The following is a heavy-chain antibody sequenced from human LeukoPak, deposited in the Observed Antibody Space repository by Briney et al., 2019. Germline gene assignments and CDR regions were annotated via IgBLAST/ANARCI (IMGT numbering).Heavy chain of an antibody. V-gene: IGHV3-21*01. CDR3: ARDGGDYYDSTGYPFHH. CDR2: ISNSSSYI. CDR1: GFPYGIYN. J-gene: IGHJ1*01. D-gene: IGHD3-22*01. Sequence: GGSLTLPCAACGFPYGIYNMNGPPESRGGGGEGGSSISNSSSYIYYADSVKGRFTISRDNAKKSLYLQMNSLRAGDTAVYYCARDGGDYYDSTGYPFHHWGQGTLVTVSS.